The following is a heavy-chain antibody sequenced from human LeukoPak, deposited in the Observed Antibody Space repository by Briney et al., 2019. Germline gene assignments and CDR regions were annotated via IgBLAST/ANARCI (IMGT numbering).Heavy chain of an antibody. CDR1: GGTFTSYA. CDR3: ARDKNVRGYSYGFQFDY. CDR2: IIPILGIA. V-gene: IGHV1-69*04. J-gene: IGHJ4*02. D-gene: IGHD5-18*01. Sequence: GASVKVSCKASGGTFTSYAISWVRRAPGQGLEWMGRIIPILGIANYAQKFQGRVTITADKSTSTAYMELSSLRSEDTAVYYCARDKNVRGYSYGFQFDYWGQGTLVTVSS.